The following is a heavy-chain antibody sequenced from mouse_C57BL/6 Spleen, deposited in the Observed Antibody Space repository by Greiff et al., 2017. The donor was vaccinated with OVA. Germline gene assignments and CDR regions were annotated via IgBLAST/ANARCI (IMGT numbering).Heavy chain of an antibody. CDR1: GYTFTDYN. D-gene: IGHD2-3*01. CDR3: ARWLLPYYAMDY. V-gene: IGHV1-22*01. J-gene: IGHJ4*01. Sequence: VQLQQSGPELVKPGASVKMSCKASGYTFTDYNMHWVKQSHGKSLEWIGNINPNNGGTSYNQKFKGKATLTVNKSSSTAYMQLKSLTSEDSAVYYCARWLLPYYAMDYWGQGNSVTVSS. CDR2: INPNNGGT.